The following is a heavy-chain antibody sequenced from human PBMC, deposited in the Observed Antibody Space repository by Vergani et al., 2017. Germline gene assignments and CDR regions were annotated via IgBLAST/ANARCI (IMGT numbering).Heavy chain of an antibody. CDR1: GFSFNTYW. J-gene: IGHJ5*01. CDR3: VRTEYWTGVAFNTRFNS. V-gene: IGHV3-74*03. Sequence: EVQLVESGGGSVQSGGSLRLSCVASGFSFNTYWMHWVRQVPGKGLMWVARIDEYGNRATYGDFETGRFTISRDNAKNRVFLQMNKLRADDAGGDYCVRTEYWTGVAFNTRFNSWGQGALVTVSS. CDR2: IDEYGNRA. D-gene: IGHD3/OR15-3a*01.